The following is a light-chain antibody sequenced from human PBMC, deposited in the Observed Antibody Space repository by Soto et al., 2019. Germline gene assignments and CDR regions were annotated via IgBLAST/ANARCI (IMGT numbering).Light chain of an antibody. CDR2: AAS. V-gene: IGKV1-27*01. Sequence: DIQTTQSPSSLSAYVGDRVTITCRASQGISNYLAWYQQKPGKVPKLLIYAASTLQSGVPSRFSGSGSGTEFTLPISSLQPDDFATYYCQQCYRYWTFGQGTKVDI. CDR3: QQCYRYWT. CDR1: QGISNY. J-gene: IGKJ1*01.